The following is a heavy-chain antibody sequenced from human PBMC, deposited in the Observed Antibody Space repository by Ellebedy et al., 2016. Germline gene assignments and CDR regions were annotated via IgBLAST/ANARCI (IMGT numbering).Heavy chain of an antibody. CDR1: GYSFKIYG. CDR3: ARDYYGSGSSYNPAY. J-gene: IGHJ4*02. Sequence: ASVKVSXXASGYSFKIYGISWVRQAPGQELEWMGWISPHNGNTNYAQKFQDRVTLTTETSTSTAYMELRSLISNDTAVYYCARDYYGSGSSYNPAYWGQGTLVSVSS. V-gene: IGHV1-18*01. D-gene: IGHD3-10*01. CDR2: ISPHNGNT.